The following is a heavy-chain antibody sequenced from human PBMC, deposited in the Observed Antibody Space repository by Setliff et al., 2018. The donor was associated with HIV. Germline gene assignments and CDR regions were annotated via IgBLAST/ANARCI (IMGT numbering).Heavy chain of an antibody. V-gene: IGHV4-31*03. Sequence: PSETLSLTCSVSGVSVGSGDYYWPWIRQHPEKALEWIGYIFHSGDTYYNPSLKSRISMSVDTSKNQFSLELTSLTAADTAVYYCATRPRVAARPFDYWGQGMLVTVSS. D-gene: IGHD6-6*01. CDR1: GVSVGSGDYY. CDR2: IFHSGDT. J-gene: IGHJ4*02. CDR3: ATRPRVAARPFDY.